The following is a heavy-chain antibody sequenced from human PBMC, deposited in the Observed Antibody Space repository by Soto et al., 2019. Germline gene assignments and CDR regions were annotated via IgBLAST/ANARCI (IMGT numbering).Heavy chain of an antibody. D-gene: IGHD4-17*01. V-gene: IGHV1-18*01. CDR2: ISAYNGNT. CDR1: GYTFNSYG. CDR3: ARVSTVTTWSGAFDI. J-gene: IGHJ3*02. Sequence: ASVKVSCKASGYTFNSYGISWVRQEPGQGLEWMGWISAYNGNTNYAQKLQGRVTMTTDTSTSTAYMELRSLRSDDTAVYYCARVSTVTTWSGAFDIWGQGTMVTVSS.